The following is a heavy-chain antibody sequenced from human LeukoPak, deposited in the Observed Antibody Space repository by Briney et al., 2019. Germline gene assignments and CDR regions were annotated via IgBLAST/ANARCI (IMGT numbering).Heavy chain of an antibody. Sequence: HPGGSLRLSCAASGFTFNSYAMSWVRQAPGKGLEWVSAISGSASSTYYADSVKGRFTISRDNSKNTLYLQMNSLRAEDTALYYCAKDRQLSGCGQGTLVTVSS. CDR3: AKDRQLSG. D-gene: IGHD3-3*01. CDR1: GFTFNSYA. CDR2: ISGSASST. J-gene: IGHJ4*02. V-gene: IGHV3-23*01.